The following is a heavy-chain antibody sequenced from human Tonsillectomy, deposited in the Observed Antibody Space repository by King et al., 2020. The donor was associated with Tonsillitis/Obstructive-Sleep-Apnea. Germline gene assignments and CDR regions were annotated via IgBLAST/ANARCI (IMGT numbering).Heavy chain of an antibody. Sequence: YSWSWIRQPPGKGLEWNGYIYHSGSTYYNPSHKRRVTIPVHRSKNQFSLKLSSVTAAHRAVYYCARYNYYVMSGVMDYLGQGTLGHVSS. V-gene: IGHV4-30-2*01. CDR3: ARYNYYVMSGVMDY. J-gene: IGHJ4*02. CDR2: IYHSGST. CDR1: YS. D-gene: IGHD3-10*02.